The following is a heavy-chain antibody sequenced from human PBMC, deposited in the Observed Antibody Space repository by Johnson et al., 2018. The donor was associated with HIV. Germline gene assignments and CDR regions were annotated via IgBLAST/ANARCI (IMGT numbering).Heavy chain of an antibody. CDR3: ARRGNYLADAFDI. V-gene: IGHV3-7*05. CDR1: GFTFSNYW. J-gene: IGHJ3*02. D-gene: IGHD1-7*01. CDR2: IQQDGSDT. Sequence: VHLVESGGGLVQPGRSLRLSCAASGFTFSNYWMTWVHQAPGKGLEWVANIQQDGSDTYYVDSVKGRFTISRDNSKNTLYLQMNSLRAEDTAVYYCARRGNYLADAFDIWGQGTMVTVSS.